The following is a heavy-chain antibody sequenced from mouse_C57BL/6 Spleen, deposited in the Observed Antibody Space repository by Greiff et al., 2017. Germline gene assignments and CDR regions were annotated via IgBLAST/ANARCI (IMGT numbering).Heavy chain of an antibody. CDR1: GYSITSGYY. V-gene: IGHV3-6*01. Sequence: EVKLMESGPGLVKPSQSLSLTCSVTGYSITSGYYWNWIRQFPGNKLEWMGYLSYDGSNNYNPSLTNRISITRDTSKKQFFLKLNSVTTEDTATYYCARDLKLGPYFDVWGTGTTVTVSS. CDR3: ARDLKLGPYFDV. J-gene: IGHJ1*03. CDR2: LSYDGSN. D-gene: IGHD4-1*01.